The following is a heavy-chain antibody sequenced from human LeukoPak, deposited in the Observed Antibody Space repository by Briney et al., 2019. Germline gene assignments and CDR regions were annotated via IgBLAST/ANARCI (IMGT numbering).Heavy chain of an antibody. CDR3: AKDAPHYDSSGYAFDY. V-gene: IGHV3-30-3*01. D-gene: IGHD3-22*01. Sequence: GRSLRLSCAASGFTFSSYAIHWVRQAPGKGPEWLARISYDGSDKDYAHSVKGRFTISRDNSKKTLYLQMNSLRAEDTAVYYCAKDAPHYDSSGYAFDYWGQGTLVTVSS. CDR1: GFTFSSYA. CDR2: ISYDGSDK. J-gene: IGHJ4*02.